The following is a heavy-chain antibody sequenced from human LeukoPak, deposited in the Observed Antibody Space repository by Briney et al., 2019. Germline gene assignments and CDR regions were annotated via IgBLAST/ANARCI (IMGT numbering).Heavy chain of an antibody. J-gene: IGHJ4*02. D-gene: IGHD2-15*01. CDR2: IYSGGST. CDR3: AKDTYCSGGSCYSLDY. CDR1: GFTVSSNY. Sequence: GGSLRLTCAASGFTVSSNYMSWVRQAPGKGLEWVSVIYSGGSTYYADSVKGRFTISRDNSKNTLYLQMNSLRAEDTAVYYCAKDTYCSGGSCYSLDYWGQGTLVTVSS. V-gene: IGHV3-53*01.